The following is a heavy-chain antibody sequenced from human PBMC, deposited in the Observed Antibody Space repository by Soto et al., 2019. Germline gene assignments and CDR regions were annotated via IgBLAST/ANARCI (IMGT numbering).Heavy chain of an antibody. J-gene: IGHJ5*02. V-gene: IGHV1-2*02. CDR1: GYTFTGHY. CDR3: AREWLGNNWFDP. CDR2: INPNSGGT. Sequence: GASVKVSCKASGYTFTGHYMHWVRQAPGQGLEWMGWINPNSGGTNYAQKFQGRVTMTRDTSISTAYMELSRLRSDDTAVYYCAREWLGNNWFDPWGQGTLVTVSS. D-gene: IGHD6-19*01.